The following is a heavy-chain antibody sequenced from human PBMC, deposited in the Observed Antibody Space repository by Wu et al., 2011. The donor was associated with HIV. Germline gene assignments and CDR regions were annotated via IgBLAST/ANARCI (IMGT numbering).Heavy chain of an antibody. CDR2: IFLGDSET. CDR1: GYSPRNHW. V-gene: IGHV5-51*01. CDR3: SRQGDY. J-gene: IGHJ4*02. Sequence: VQLVQSRAEVKKPGDSLRISCKESGYSPRNHWIGWVRQMPGKGPEWMGIIFLGDSETRYSPSFQGQVTISADKSISTAYLLWSSLKASDTAMYYCSRQGDYWGQGTLVTVSS.